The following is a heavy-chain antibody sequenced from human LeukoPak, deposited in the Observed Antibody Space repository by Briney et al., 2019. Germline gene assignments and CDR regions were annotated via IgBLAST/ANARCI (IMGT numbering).Heavy chain of an antibody. CDR1: GFTFSNYG. Sequence: GGSLRLSCAASGFTFSNYGMSWVRQAPGKGLEWVSAISGSGGSTYYADSVKGRFTISRDNSKNTLFLQMNSLRAEDTAVYYCVYGDLDYWGQGTLVTVSS. V-gene: IGHV3-23*01. J-gene: IGHJ4*02. CDR3: VYGDLDY. D-gene: IGHD4-17*01. CDR2: ISGSGGST.